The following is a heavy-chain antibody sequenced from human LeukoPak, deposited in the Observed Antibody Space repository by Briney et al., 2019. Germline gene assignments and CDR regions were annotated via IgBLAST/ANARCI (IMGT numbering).Heavy chain of an antibody. D-gene: IGHD3-3*01. V-gene: IGHV3-23*01. Sequence: GGSLRLSCAASGFTFSSYAMSWVHQAPGKGLEWVSAISGSGGSTYYADSVKGRFTISRDNSKNTLYLQMNSLRAEDTAVYYCAKDQYYDFWSGYYYYFDYWGQGTLVTVSP. J-gene: IGHJ4*02. CDR2: ISGSGGST. CDR1: GFTFSSYA. CDR3: AKDQYYDFWSGYYYYFDY.